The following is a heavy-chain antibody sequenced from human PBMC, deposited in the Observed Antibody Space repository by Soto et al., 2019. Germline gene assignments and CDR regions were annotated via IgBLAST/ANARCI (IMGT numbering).Heavy chain of an antibody. D-gene: IGHD2-8*01. CDR2: IYWGNDR. J-gene: IGHJ4*02. CDR1: GFSISTTEVG. V-gene: IGHV2-5*02. Sequence: QITLRESGPTLVEPTQTLTLTCTFSGFSISTTEVGVGWIRQPPGKALEWLALIYWGNDRRYRPSLKTRLTITKHTSKNQVVPTMPNVDPVDTATYYCAHRRGVGVYPRGSGTLFAYWGQGILVTVSS. CDR3: AHRRGVGVYPRGSGTLFAY.